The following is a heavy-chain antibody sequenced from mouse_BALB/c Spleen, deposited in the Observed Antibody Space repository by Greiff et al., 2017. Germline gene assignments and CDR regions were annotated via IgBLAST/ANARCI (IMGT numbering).Heavy chain of an antibody. J-gene: IGHJ1*01. D-gene: IGHD2-2*01. Sequence: QVQLQQSGAELAKPGASVKMSCKASGYTFTSYWMHWVKQRPGQGLEWIGYINPSTGYTEYNQKFKDKATLTADKSSSTAYMQLSSLTSEDSAVYYCARWGGLRQYFDVWGAGTTVTVAS. CDR1: GYTFTSYW. CDR3: ARWGGLRQYFDV. V-gene: IGHV1-7*01. CDR2: INPSTGYT.